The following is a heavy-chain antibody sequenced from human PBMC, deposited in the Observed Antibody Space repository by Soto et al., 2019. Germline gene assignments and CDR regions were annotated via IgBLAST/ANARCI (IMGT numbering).Heavy chain of an antibody. J-gene: IGHJ4*02. CDR3: VKEMGSSSDS. Sequence: GGSLRLSCVGSGFRFDDYAMDWVRQIPGKGLEWVSRNTWNSDTIAYADYEKGRFTISRDNARSSLFLQMNSLRSEDTAIYYCVKEMGSSSDSWGQGT. D-gene: IGHD6-6*01. V-gene: IGHV3-9*01. CDR2: NTWNSDTI. CDR1: GFRFDDYA.